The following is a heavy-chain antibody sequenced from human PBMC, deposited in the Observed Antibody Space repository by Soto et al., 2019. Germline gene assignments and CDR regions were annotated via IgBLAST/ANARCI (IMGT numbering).Heavy chain of an antibody. CDR2: ISAYNGNT. Sequence: ASLKGSCKTSGYTFTSYGSSWGRQDPGQGLEWMGWISAYNGNTNYAQKLQGRVTMTTDTSTSTAYMELRSLRSDDTAVYYCARDSTTTVTLSYYYYYGMDVWGQGTTVTVSS. CDR3: ARDSTTTVTLSYYYYYGMDV. CDR1: GYTFTSYG. J-gene: IGHJ6*02. V-gene: IGHV1-18*04. D-gene: IGHD4-4*01.